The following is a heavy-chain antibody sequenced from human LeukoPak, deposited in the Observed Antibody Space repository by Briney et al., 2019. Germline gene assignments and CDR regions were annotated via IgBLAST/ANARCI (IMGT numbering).Heavy chain of an antibody. J-gene: IGHJ4*02. CDR1: GFTFSSYA. V-gene: IGHV3-23*01. Sequence: GGSLRLSCASSGFTFSSYAMSWVRQAPGKGLEWVSGINGRGVMTFYADAVKGRFTVSRDNFKNVLYLQMNSLRVEDTALYFCAKVPDYDFWNEISSSFDYWGQGTLVTVSS. CDR2: INGRGVMT. CDR3: AKVPDYDFWNEISSSFDY. D-gene: IGHD3-3*01.